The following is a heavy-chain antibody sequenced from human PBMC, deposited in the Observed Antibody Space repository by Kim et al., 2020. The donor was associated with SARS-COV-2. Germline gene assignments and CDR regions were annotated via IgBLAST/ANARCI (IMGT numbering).Heavy chain of an antibody. CDR1: AFTFSDFY. CDR3: AGIRAAPGPFVSFDS. Sequence: GGSLRLSCSASAFTFSDFYMSWIRQAPGKGLEWLSYISPTGDAVFYADSVKGRFTISRDNAKSSLHLQMSSLRAEDTAVYHCAGIRAAPGPFVSFDSWG. J-gene: IGHJ4*01. D-gene: IGHD6-13*01. CDR2: ISPTGDAV. V-gene: IGHV3-11*01.